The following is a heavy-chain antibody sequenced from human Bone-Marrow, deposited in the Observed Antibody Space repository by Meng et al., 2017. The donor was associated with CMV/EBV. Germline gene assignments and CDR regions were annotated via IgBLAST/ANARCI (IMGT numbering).Heavy chain of an antibody. CDR3: ARDGGPTFYYDSTGYLIPLYFDY. CDR2: IGGSGDST. J-gene: IGHJ4*02. Sequence: GESLKISCAASGLTLSGYAITWVRQAPGKGLEWVSGIGGSGDSTYYADSVKGRFTISRDNSKNTLYLQMNSLRAEDSVVYYCARDGGPTFYYDSTGYLIPLYFDYSGQGTLVTVSS. CDR1: GLTLSGYA. V-gene: IGHV3-23*01. D-gene: IGHD3-22*01.